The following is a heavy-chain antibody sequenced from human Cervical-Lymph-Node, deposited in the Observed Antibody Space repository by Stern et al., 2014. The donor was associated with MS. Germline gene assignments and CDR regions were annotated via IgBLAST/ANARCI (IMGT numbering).Heavy chain of an antibody. CDR3: GSVFEY. V-gene: IGHV3-74*02. CDR1: GITLSDYW. J-gene: IGHJ4*02. Sequence: EVQLVESGGGLVQPGGSLRLSCAVSGITLSDYWMHWVRQAPGKGLVWVSRIDGDGTGTSYADSVKGRLTISRDTARNTVYLQMNSLRVEDTAVYYCGSVFEYWGQGTLVTVSS. CDR2: IDGDGTGT.